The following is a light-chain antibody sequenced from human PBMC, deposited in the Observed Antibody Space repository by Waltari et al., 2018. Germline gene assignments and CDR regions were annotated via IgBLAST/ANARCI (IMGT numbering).Light chain of an antibody. V-gene: IGLV2-23*01. CDR1: SSDFGTYNL. Sequence: QSALTQPASVSGSPGQSITTSCTGTSSDFGTYNLVSWYQQHPGKAPKLLIYEGSKRPSGVSDRFSGSRSGNTASLTISGLQADDEGYYYCCSYAGGRTWVFGGGTKLTVL. CDR3: CSYAGGRTWV. J-gene: IGLJ3*02. CDR2: EGS.